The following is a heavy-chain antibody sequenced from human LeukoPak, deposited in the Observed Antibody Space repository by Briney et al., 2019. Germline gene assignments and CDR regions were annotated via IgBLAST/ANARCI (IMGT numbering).Heavy chain of an antibody. D-gene: IGHD3-9*01. CDR1: GFTFSIYG. J-gene: IGHJ5*02. CDR2: ISGSGGST. CDR3: ATARCLILYTAYSILDP. Sequence: GGSLRLSCAASGFTFSIYGMSWVRQAPGKGLEWVSGISGSGGSTYYADSVKGRFTISRDNSKNTLFLQMNSLRAEDTAVYYCATARCLILYTAYSILDPWAPGPLVTVSS. V-gene: IGHV3-23*01.